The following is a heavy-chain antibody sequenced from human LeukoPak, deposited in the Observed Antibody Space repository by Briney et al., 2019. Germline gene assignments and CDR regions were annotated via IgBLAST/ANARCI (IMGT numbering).Heavy chain of an antibody. D-gene: IGHD3-16*01. J-gene: IGHJ3*02. CDR2: IRSKPYGGTT. CDR3: TRDWGDAFDI. CDR1: GFSFGDYD. V-gene: IGHV3-49*04. Sequence: GGSLRLSCTASGFSFGDYDMIWVRQAPGKGLEWVSLIRSKPYGGTTEYAASVKGRFIISRDDCNRIAYLQMNSLKTEDTAVYYCTRDWGDAFDIWGQGTMVTVSS.